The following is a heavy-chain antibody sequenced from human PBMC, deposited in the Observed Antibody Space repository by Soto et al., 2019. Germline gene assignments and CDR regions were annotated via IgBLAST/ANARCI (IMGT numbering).Heavy chain of an antibody. V-gene: IGHV1-69*01. D-gene: IGHD2-2*01. Sequence: QVQLVQSGAEVKKPGSAVKVSCKASGGTFGSYAITWVRRAPGQGLEWVGGIIPILNSPAYAQKFRARVVITADEITNTAYMELNSLTIDDTAVYYCAREAPYCTSATCPKFYDMDVWGQGTTVTVAS. CDR2: IIPILNSP. J-gene: IGHJ6*02. CDR1: GGTFGSYA. CDR3: AREAPYCTSATCPKFYDMDV.